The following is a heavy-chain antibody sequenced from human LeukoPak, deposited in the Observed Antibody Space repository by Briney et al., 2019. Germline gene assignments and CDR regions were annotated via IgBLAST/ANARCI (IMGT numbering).Heavy chain of an antibody. Sequence: ESLTLSCRGSGYSFTSYWLGWVRQMPGKGLEWMGIIYPGDSDTRYSPSFQGQVTISADKSISTAYLQWSRLKASDTAMYYCARGDTAMVIDYWGQGTLVTVSS. CDR3: ARGDTAMVIDY. CDR2: IYPGDSDT. V-gene: IGHV5-51*01. CDR1: GYSFTSYW. D-gene: IGHD5-18*01. J-gene: IGHJ4*02.